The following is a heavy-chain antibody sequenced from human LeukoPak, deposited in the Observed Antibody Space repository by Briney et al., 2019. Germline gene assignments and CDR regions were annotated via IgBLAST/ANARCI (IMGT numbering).Heavy chain of an antibody. D-gene: IGHD3-16*01. Sequence: PGGSLRLSCAASGFIFSDSYLSWIRQAPGKGLEWVSYISSGGYTIYYADSVKGRFTISRDNAKTSLYLQMNSLTAADTAVYYCARAYRGGDSLYFECWGQGTLVTVSS. CDR3: ARAYRGGDSLYFEC. CDR2: ISSGGYTI. V-gene: IGHV3-11*01. J-gene: IGHJ4*02. CDR1: GFIFSDSY.